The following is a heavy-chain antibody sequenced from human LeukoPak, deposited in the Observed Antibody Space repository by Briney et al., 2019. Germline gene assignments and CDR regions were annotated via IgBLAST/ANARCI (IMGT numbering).Heavy chain of an antibody. CDR3: AKDRGAYYYYMDV. V-gene: IGHV3-23*01. J-gene: IGHJ6*03. D-gene: IGHD1-26*01. CDR1: GFTLSSYA. Sequence: GGSLRLSCAASGFTLSSYAMSWVRQAPGKGLEWVSAISGSGGSTYYADSVKGRFTISRDNSKNTLYLQMNSLRAEDTAVYYCAKDRGAYYYYMDVWGKGTTVTVSS. CDR2: ISGSGGST.